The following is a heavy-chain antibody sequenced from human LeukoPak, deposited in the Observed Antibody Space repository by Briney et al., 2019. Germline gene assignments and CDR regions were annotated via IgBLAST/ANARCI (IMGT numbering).Heavy chain of an antibody. D-gene: IGHD3-3*01. Sequence: GGSLRLSCEASGFSFDDFAMAWVRQAPGKGLEWVAVISYDGSNKYYADSVKGRFTISRDNSKNTLYLQMNSLRAEDTAVYYCARDFLRRSGYFDYWGQGTLVTVSS. CDR2: ISYDGSNK. V-gene: IGHV3-30*04. CDR3: ARDFLRRSGYFDY. J-gene: IGHJ4*02. CDR1: GFSFDDFA.